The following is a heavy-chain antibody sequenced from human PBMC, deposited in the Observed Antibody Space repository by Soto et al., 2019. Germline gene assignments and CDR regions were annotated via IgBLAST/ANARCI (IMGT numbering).Heavy chain of an antibody. D-gene: IGHD2-2*01. CDR1: GFTFSTYR. J-gene: IGHJ6*03. CDR2: ISSGSSTI. V-gene: IGHV3-48*01. CDR3: TRSAYMDV. Sequence: PGGSLRLSYAASGFTFSTYRKNWVRHAPGKGLEWVSYISSGSSTIYYADSVKGRFTISRDNAKNSLYLQMDSLRAEDTAVYYATRSAYMDVWGTGTTVTVSS.